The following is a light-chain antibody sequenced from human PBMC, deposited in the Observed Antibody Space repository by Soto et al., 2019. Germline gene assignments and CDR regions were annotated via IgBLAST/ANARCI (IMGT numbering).Light chain of an antibody. V-gene: IGKV1-39*01. J-gene: IGKJ1*01. Sequence: DIQMTQSPSSLSASVGDRVTITCRASQRISRSLVWYQQKPGKAPKFMIYGASTLDSGVPSRFSGSGSGTDFTLTISSLQPEDFATYYCQQNYSYPRTFGQGTKVEIK. CDR1: QRISRS. CDR3: QQNYSYPRT. CDR2: GAS.